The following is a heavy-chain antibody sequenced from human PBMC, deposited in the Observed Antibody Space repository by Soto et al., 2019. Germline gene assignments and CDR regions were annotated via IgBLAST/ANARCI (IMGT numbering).Heavy chain of an antibody. J-gene: IGHJ1*01. D-gene: IGHD3-22*01. V-gene: IGHV3-33*01. CDR2: IWYDGSNK. Sequence: GGSLRLSCAASGFTFSSYGMHWVRQAPGKGLEWVAVIWYDGSNKYYADSVKGRFTISRDNSKNTLYLQMNSLRAEDTAVYYCARDGRNYYDSSGYYLRHWGQGTLVTVSS. CDR3: ARDGRNYYDSSGYYLRH. CDR1: GFTFSSYG.